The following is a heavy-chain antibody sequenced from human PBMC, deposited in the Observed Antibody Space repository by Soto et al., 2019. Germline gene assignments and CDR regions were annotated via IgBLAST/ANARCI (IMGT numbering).Heavy chain of an antibody. CDR3: ARGELRYFDCLFDY. D-gene: IGHD3-9*01. J-gene: IGHJ4*02. CDR2: IIPILGIA. CDR1: GGTFSSYT. V-gene: IGHV1-69*02. Sequence: QVQLVQSGAEVKKPGSSVKVSCKASGGTFSSYTSWVRQAPGQGLEWMGRIIPILGIANYAQKFQGRVTITADKSTSTAYMELSSLRSEDTAVYYCARGELRYFDCLFDYWGQGTLVTVSS.